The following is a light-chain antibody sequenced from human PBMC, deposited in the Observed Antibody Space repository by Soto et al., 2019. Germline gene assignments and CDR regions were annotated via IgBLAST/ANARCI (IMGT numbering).Light chain of an antibody. CDR1: QSVSSY. CDR3: QQRSNWPPVT. V-gene: IGKV3-11*01. J-gene: IGKJ4*01. Sequence: EIVLTQSPATLSLSPGERATLSCRASQSVSSYLAWYQQKPGQAPRLLIYDASNRATGIPARFSGSGSGTDFTLTISGLEPEDCAVYYCQQRSNWPPVTFGGGTKVEIK. CDR2: DAS.